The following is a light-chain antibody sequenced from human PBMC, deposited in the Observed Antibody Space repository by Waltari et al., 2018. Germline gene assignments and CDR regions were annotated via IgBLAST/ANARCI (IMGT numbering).Light chain of an antibody. CDR3: QQRSNWYT. CDR2: DAS. Sequence: EIVLTHSPATLSLSPGERATLSCRASQSVGSYLAWYQQKPGQAPILLIYDASNRATGIPARFNGSGYGTDFTRTISSLEPEDFAVYYCQQRSNWYTFGQGTKLEIK. V-gene: IGKV3-11*01. J-gene: IGKJ2*01. CDR1: QSVGSY.